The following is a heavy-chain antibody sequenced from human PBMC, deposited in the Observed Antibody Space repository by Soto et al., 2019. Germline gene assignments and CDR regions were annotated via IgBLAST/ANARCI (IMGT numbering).Heavy chain of an antibody. CDR3: ARDGAARLYYYYGMDV. Sequence: SVKVSCKASGGTFSSYATSWVRQAPGQGLEWMGGIIPIFGTANYAQKFQGRVTITADESTSTAYMELSSLRSEDTAVYYCARDGAARLYYYYGMDVWGQGTTVTVSS. CDR2: IIPIFGTA. CDR1: GGTFSSYA. V-gene: IGHV1-69*13. J-gene: IGHJ6*02. D-gene: IGHD6-6*01.